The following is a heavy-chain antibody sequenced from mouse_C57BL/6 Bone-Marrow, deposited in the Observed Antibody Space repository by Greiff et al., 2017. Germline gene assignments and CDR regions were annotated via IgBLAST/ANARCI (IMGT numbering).Heavy chain of an antibody. J-gene: IGHJ3*01. D-gene: IGHD1-1*01. CDR2: LWSGGST. Sequence: VKLVESGPGLVQPSQSLSITCTVSGFSLTSYGVHWVRQSPGKGLEWLGVLWSGGSTDYNAAFISRLSISKDNSKSQVFFKMNSLQADDTAIYYCARFITTVVGGFAYWGQGTLVTVSA. CDR3: ARFITTVVGGFAY. V-gene: IGHV2-2*01. CDR1: GFSLTSYG.